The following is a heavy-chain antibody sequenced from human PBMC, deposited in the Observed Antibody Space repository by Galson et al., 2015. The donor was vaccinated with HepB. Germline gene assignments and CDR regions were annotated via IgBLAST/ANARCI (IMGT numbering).Heavy chain of an antibody. Sequence: SLRLSCAASGFTFSSYGMHWVRQAPGKGLEWVAVIWYDGSNKYYADSVKGRFTISKDNSKNTLYLQMNSLRAEDTAVYYCARELVVPAANTLYYYYYYGMDVWGQGTTVTVSS. D-gene: IGHD2-2*01. CDR1: GFTFSSYG. CDR3: ARELVVPAANTLYYYYYYGMDV. J-gene: IGHJ6*02. V-gene: IGHV3-33*01. CDR2: IWYDGSNK.